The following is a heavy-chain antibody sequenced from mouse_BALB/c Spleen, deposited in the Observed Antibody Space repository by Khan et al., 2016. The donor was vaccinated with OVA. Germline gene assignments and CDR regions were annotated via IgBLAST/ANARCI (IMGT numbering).Heavy chain of an antibody. D-gene: IGHD1-1*01. CDR3: ARKNYYGYAMDY. CDR2: ISYGGST. V-gene: IGHV3-2*02. Sequence: EVQLQESGPGLVKPSQSLSLTCTVTGYSITSDYAWDWIRQFPGNKLEWMGYISYGGSTSYNPSLKSRISITRDTSKNQFFLQLNSVTTEDTATYDCARKNYYGYAMDYWGQGTSVTGSS. J-gene: IGHJ4*01. CDR1: GYSITSDYA.